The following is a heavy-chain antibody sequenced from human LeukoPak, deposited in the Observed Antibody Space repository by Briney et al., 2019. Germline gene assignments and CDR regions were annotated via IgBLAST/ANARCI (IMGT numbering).Heavy chain of an antibody. Sequence: SVKVSCKASGGTFSSYAISWVRQAPGQGLEWMGGIIPIFGTANYAQKFQGRVTITADESTSTAYMELSSLRSEDTAVYYCARDRGIAALLMDVWGKGTTVTVSS. V-gene: IGHV1-69*13. CDR1: GGTFSSYA. J-gene: IGHJ6*03. CDR2: IIPIFGTA. CDR3: ARDRGIAALLMDV. D-gene: IGHD6-6*01.